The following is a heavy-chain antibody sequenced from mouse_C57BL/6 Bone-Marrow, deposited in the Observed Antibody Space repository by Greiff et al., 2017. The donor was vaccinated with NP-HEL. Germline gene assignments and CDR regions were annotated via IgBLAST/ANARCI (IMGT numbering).Heavy chain of an antibody. D-gene: IGHD2-10*01. J-gene: IGHJ4*01. CDR1: GYTFTDYE. Sequence: VKLQQSGAELVRPGASVTLSCKASGYTFTDYEMHWVKQTPVHGLEWIGAIDPETGGTAYNQKFKGKAILTADKSSSTAYMELRSLTSEDSAVYYCTAYYYAMDYWGQGTSVTVSS. CDR3: TAYYYAMDY. V-gene: IGHV1-15*01. CDR2: IDPETGGT.